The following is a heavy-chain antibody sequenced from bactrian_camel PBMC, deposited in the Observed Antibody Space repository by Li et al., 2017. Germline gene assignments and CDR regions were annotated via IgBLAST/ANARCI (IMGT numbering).Heavy chain of an antibody. J-gene: IGHJ4*01. CDR1: GFSYSPN. V-gene: IGHV3S53*01. Sequence: VQLVESGGASVRTGGSLTLSCVASGFSYSPNMAWFRQAPGKEREAIASINSETLTNYADSVKGRFTVSKDNAKNTLYLQMSSLKPEDTGMYYCAAGPRLYGGSWSFPGWYKYWGQGTQVTVS. D-gene: IGHD6*01. CDR3: AAGPRLYGGSWSFPGWYKY. CDR2: INSETLT.